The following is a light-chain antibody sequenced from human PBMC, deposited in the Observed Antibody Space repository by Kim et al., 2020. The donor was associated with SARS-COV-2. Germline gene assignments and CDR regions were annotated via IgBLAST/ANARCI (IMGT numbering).Light chain of an antibody. Sequence: DIVMTQSPLSLPVTXGEPASISCRSSQSLLHSNGYNYLDWYLQKPGQSPQLLIYLGSNRASGVPDRFSGSGSGTEFTLKISRVEAEDVGVYYCMQALQTVYTFGQGTKLEI. CDR1: QSLLHSNGYNY. V-gene: IGKV2-28*01. CDR2: LGS. J-gene: IGKJ2*01. CDR3: MQALQTVYT.